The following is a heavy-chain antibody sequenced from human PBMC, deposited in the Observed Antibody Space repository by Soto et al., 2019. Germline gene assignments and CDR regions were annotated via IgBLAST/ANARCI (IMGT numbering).Heavy chain of an antibody. CDR2: INAGNGNT. CDR3: ARVREYCSGGSCYRLGWYGMDV. Sequence: QVQLVESGAEVKKPGASVKVSCKASGYTFTSYAMHWVRQAPGHRLEWMGWINAGNGNTKYSQKFQGRVTITRDRSASTAYMELSSLRSEDTAVYYCARVREYCSGGSCYRLGWYGMDVWGQGTTVTVSS. CDR1: GYTFTSYA. J-gene: IGHJ6*02. D-gene: IGHD2-15*01. V-gene: IGHV1-3*01.